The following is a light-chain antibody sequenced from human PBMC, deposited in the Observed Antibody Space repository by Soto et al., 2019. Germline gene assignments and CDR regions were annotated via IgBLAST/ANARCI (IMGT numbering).Light chain of an antibody. Sequence: EIVLTQSPGTLSLSPGERATLSCRASQSVSSSYLAWYQQKPGQAPRLLIYDASSRATGISDRFSGSGSGTDFTLTISRLEPEDFAVYYCQQYGSSPSTFGQGTKVEIK. J-gene: IGKJ1*01. V-gene: IGKV3-20*01. CDR3: QQYGSSPST. CDR1: QSVSSSY. CDR2: DAS.